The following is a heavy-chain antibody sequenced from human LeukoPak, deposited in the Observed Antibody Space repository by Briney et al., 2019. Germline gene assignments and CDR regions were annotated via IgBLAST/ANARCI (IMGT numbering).Heavy chain of an antibody. Sequence: PGGSLRLSCAASGFIFTRYGMHWVRQAPGKGLEWVANIKQDGSEKYYVDSVKGRFTISRDNAKNSLYLQMNSLRAEDTAVYYCARRAGAYSHPYDYWGQGTLVTVSS. V-gene: IGHV3-7*03. J-gene: IGHJ4*02. CDR2: IKQDGSEK. D-gene: IGHD4/OR15-4a*01. CDR1: GFIFTRYG. CDR3: ARRAGAYSHPYDY.